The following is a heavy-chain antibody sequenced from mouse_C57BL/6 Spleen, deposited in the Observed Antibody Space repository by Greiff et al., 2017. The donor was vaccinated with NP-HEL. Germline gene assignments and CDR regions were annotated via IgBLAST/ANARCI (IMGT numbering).Heavy chain of an antibody. V-gene: IGHV1-15*01. J-gene: IGHJ1*03. Sequence: QVQLKESGAELVRPGASVTLSCKASGYTFTDYEMHWVKQTPVHGLEWIGAIDPETGGTAYNQKFKGKAILTADKSSSTAYMELRSLTSEDSAVYYCTGSGDYYGGGYFDVWGTGTTVTVSS. CDR3: TGSGDYYGGGYFDV. CDR1: GYTFTDYE. D-gene: IGHD1-1*01. CDR2: IDPETGGT.